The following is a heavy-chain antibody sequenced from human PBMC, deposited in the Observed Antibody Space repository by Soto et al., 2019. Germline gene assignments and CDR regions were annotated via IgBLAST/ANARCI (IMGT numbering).Heavy chain of an antibody. Sequence: GSLRLSCAASGFTFSSYAMSWVRQAPGKGLEWVSAISGSGGSTYYADSVKGRFTISRDNSKNTLYLQMNSLRAEDTAVYYCAKDGYYGSGSYEYYGMDVWGQGTTVTVSS. CDR2: ISGSGGST. V-gene: IGHV3-23*01. D-gene: IGHD3-10*01. J-gene: IGHJ6*02. CDR3: AKDGYYGSGSYEYYGMDV. CDR1: GFTFSSYA.